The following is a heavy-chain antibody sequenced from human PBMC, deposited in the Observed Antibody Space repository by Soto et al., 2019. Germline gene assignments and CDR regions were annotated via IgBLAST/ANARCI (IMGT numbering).Heavy chain of an antibody. Sequence: GALRLSRAASGFTLSCYSMNWVRQAPGKGLEWVSYISSSSSTIYYADSVKGRFTISRDNAKNSLYLQMNSLRDEDTAVYYCARVSYGNFDYWGQGTLVTVSS. J-gene: IGHJ4*02. D-gene: IGHD4-17*01. V-gene: IGHV3-48*02. CDR3: ARVSYGNFDY. CDR1: GFTLSCYS. CDR2: ISSSSSTI.